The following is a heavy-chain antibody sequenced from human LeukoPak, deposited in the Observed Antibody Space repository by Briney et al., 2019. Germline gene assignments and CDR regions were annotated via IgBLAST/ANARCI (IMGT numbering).Heavy chain of an antibody. D-gene: IGHD4-11*01. CDR2: INPNSGGT. J-gene: IGHJ5*02. CDR3: ARLKLQSPNWFDP. CDR1: GYTFTGYY. Sequence: ASVKVSCKASGYTFTGYYMHWVRQAPGQGLEWMGWINPNSGGTNYAQKFQGRVTMTRDTSISTAYMELSRLRSDDTAVYYRARLKLQSPNWFDPWGQGTLVTVSS. V-gene: IGHV1-2*02.